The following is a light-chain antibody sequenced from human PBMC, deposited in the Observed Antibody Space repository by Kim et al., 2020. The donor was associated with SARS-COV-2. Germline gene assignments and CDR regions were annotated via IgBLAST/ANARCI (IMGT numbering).Light chain of an antibody. CDR3: QKYNSAPCT. V-gene: IGKV1-27*01. J-gene: IGKJ1*01. CDR1: QSISNY. Sequence: IPLTQCQSSMFASVGDRVTITCRASQSISNYLAWYQQKPGKVPNLLIYDASTLETGVPSRFSGSGSGTDFTLTISSLQPEDFATYYCQKYNSAPCTFGQGTKVEIK. CDR2: DAS.